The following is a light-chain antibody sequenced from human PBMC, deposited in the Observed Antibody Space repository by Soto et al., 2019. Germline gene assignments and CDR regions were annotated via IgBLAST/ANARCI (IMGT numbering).Light chain of an antibody. CDR2: RAS. CDR1: QSISSNY. V-gene: IGKV3-20*01. CDR3: QQNSSSPPEFT. Sequence: EIVLTQSPGTLSLSPGERATLSCRASQSISSNYLAWYQQRPGQAPRLLIFRASYRATGIPDRFSGSGSVTDFAHTISRLEPQDFAVYYYQQNSSSPPEFTFGPGTRVESK. J-gene: IGKJ3*01.